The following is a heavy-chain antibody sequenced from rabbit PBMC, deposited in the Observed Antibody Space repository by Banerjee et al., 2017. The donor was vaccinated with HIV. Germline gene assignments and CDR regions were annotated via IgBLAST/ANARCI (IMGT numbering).Heavy chain of an antibody. D-gene: IGHD6-1*01. Sequence: QEQLVESGGGLVQPEGSLTLTCKASGSDISSNAMCWVRQAPGKGLELIACIYSSNGDKWYASWVNGRFTISRSTSLNTVDLKMTSLTVADTATYFCARDRDGDAGYAPYYFNLWGPGTLVTV. CDR3: ARDRDGDAGYAPYYFNL. CDR2: IYSSNGDK. J-gene: IGHJ4*01. CDR1: GSDISSNA. V-gene: IGHV1S47*01.